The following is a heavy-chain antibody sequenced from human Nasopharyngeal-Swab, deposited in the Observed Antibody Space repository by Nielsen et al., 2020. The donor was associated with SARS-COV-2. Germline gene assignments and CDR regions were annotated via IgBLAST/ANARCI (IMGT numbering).Heavy chain of an antibody. CDR3: ARDQGSSWYTYYYYYGMDV. CDR1: GFTFSSYA. D-gene: IGHD6-13*01. J-gene: IGHJ6*02. CDR2: ISYDGSKK. V-gene: IGHV3-30-3*01. Sequence: GGSLRLSCAASGFTFSSYAMHWVRQAPGKGLEWVAVISYDGSKKYYADSVKGRFTISRDNSKSTLYLQMNSLRAEDTAVYYCARDQGSSWYTYYYYYGMDVWGQGTTVTVSS.